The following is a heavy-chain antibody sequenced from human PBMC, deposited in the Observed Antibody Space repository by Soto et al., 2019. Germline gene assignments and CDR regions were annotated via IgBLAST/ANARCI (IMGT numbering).Heavy chain of an antibody. CDR1: GGSISSGGYY. V-gene: IGHV4-31*03. Sequence: QVQLQESGPGLVKPSQTLSLICTVSGGSISSGGYYWSWIRQHPGKGLEWIGYIYYSGSTYYNPSLKSRVTISVDTSKNQFSLKLSSVTAADTAVCYCARWTTVTTLSYYYGMDVWGQGTTVTVSS. CDR2: IYYSGST. CDR3: ARWTTVTTLSYYYGMDV. J-gene: IGHJ6*02. D-gene: IGHD4-17*01.